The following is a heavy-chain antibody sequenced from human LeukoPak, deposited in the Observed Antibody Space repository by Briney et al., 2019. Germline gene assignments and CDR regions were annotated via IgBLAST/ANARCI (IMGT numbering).Heavy chain of an antibody. CDR1: GYNFTTYS. CDR3: ARDLGPYYYGSGKY. J-gene: IGHJ4*02. CDR2: ISAYNGNS. D-gene: IGHD3-10*01. Sequence: ASVKVSCKTSGYNFTTYSTTWVRQAPGQGLEWMGWISAYNGNSNYAQKLQGRVTMTTDTSTSTAYMELRSLRSDDTAVYYCARDLGPYYYGSGKYWGQGTLVTVSS. V-gene: IGHV1-18*01.